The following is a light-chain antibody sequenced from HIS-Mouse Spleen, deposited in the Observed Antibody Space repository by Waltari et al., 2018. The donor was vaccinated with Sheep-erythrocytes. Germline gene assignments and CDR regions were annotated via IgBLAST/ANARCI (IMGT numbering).Light chain of an antibody. J-gene: IGLJ2*01. CDR2: KDS. CDR3: QSADSSGTYPV. Sequence: SYELTQPPSVSVSPGPTARLTCSGDALPKQYAYWYQQKPGQAPVLVIYKDSERPSGIPERFSGSSSGTTVTLTISGVQAEDEADYYCQSADSSGTYPVFGGGTKLTVL. CDR1: ALPKQY. V-gene: IGLV3-25*03.